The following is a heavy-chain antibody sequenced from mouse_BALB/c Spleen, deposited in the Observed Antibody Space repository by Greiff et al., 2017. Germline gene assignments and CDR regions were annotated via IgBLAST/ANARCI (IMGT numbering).Heavy chain of an antibody. D-gene: IGHD2-1*01. V-gene: IGHV2-9*02. CDR1: GFSLTSYG. J-gene: IGHJ4*01. CDR3: ASYGNYLLYAMDY. Sequence: VKLVESGPGLVAPSQSLSITCTVSGFSLTSYGVHWVRQPPGKGLEWLGVIWAGGSTNYNSALMSRLSISKDNSKSQVFLKMNSLQTDDTAMYYCASYGNYLLYAMDYWGQGTSVTVSS. CDR2: IWAGGST.